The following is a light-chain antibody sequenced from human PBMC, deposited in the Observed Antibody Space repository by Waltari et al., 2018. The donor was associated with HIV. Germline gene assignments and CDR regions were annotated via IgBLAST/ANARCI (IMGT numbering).Light chain of an antibody. CDR1: SSDLGRYNR. Sequence: QSALTQPPSVSGSPGQSVTISCTGTSSDLGRYNRVSWYQQPPGTAPKLMFYEVNNRPSGVPDRFSGSKSGSTASLTLSGLQAEDEADYYCSSYTSSSTVFGTGTKVTVL. CDR2: EVN. V-gene: IGLV2-18*02. CDR3: SSYTSSSTV. J-gene: IGLJ1*01.